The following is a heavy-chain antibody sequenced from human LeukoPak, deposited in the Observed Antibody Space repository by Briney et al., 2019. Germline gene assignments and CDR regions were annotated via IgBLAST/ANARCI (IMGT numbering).Heavy chain of an antibody. J-gene: IGHJ5*02. D-gene: IGHD5-12*01. Sequence: ASVKVSCKASGYTFSGYYMHWVRQAPGQGLEWMGWINPKSGGTNYAQKFQGRVTMTRDTSISTAHMELSRLRSDDTAVYYCARLDIVATSFWFDPWGQGTLVTVSS. CDR1: GYTFSGYY. V-gene: IGHV1-2*02. CDR3: ARLDIVATSFWFDP. CDR2: INPKSGGT.